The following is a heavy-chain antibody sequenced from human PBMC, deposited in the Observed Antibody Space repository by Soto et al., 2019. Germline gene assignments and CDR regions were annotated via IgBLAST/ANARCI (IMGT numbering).Heavy chain of an antibody. D-gene: IGHD3-22*01. CDR1: GFTFSSYW. J-gene: IGHJ6*02. Sequence: GGSLRLSCSASGFTFSSYWMHWVRQAPGKGLVWVSHINSDGSDTRYADSVEGRFSISRDNAKNTLYLQMNSLRAEDTAIYYCARDTITMIVAGGMDVWGQGTTVTVSS. CDR3: ARDTITMIVAGGMDV. CDR2: INSDGSDT. V-gene: IGHV3-74*01.